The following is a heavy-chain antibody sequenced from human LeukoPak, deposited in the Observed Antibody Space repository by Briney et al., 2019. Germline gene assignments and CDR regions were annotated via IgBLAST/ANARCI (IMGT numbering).Heavy chain of an antibody. CDR2: ISGYQGST. Sequence: ASVKDSCKASGYTFTNYGITWVRQAPGQGLEWMGWISGYQGSTKYAQNFQGRVTMTIDTSISTAYMDLRSLRSDDTAITAGPFNYWGQGTLVAVSS. D-gene: IGHD1-14*01. J-gene: IGHJ4*02. CDR1: GYTFTNYG. CDR3: PFNY. V-gene: IGHV1-18*01.